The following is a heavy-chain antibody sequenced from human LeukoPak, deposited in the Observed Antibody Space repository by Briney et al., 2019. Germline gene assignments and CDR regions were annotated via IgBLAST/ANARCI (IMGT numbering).Heavy chain of an antibody. V-gene: IGHV1-8*01. CDR1: GYTFTGYD. D-gene: IGHD1-26*01. CDR2: MNPNSGNT. J-gene: IGHJ3*02. CDR3: AREMVGATLTAFDI. Sequence: ASVKVSCKASGYTFTGYDINWVRQATGQGLEWMGWMNPNSGNTGYAQKFQGRVTMTRNTSISTAYMELSSLRSEDTAVYYCAREMVGATLTAFDIWGQGTMVTVSS.